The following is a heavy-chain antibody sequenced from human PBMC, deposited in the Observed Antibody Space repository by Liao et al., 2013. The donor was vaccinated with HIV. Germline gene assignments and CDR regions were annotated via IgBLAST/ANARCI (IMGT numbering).Heavy chain of an antibody. CDR1: GGSISSGGYS. Sequence: QLQLQESGSGLVKPSQTLSLTCAVSGGSISSGGYSWSWIRQPPGKGLEWIGYIYYSGSTNYNPSLKSRVTISVDTSKNQFSLKLTSVTAADTAVYYCARSPEGDSGYDLDYWGQGTLVTVSS. D-gene: IGHD5-12*01. CDR2: IYYSGST. CDR3: ARSPEGDSGYDLDY. J-gene: IGHJ4*02. V-gene: IGHV4-30-4*07.